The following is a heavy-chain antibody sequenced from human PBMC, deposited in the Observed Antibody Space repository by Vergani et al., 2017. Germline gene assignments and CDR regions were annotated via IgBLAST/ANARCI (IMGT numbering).Heavy chain of an antibody. CDR2: IIPIFGTA. V-gene: IGHV1-69*01. J-gene: IGHJ6*03. CDR3: ARAYYXYVWGSYRPSHDYYYMDV. Sequence: QVQLVQSGAEVKKPGSSVKVSCKASGGTFSSYAISWVRQAPGQGLEWMGGIIPIFGTANYAQKFQGRVTITADESTSTAYMELSSLRSEDTAVYYCARAYYXYVWGSYRPSHDYYYMDVWGKGTTVTVSS. CDR1: GGTFSSYA. D-gene: IGHD3-16*02.